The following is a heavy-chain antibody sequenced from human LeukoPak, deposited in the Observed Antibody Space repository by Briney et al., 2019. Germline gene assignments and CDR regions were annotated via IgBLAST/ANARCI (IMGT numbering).Heavy chain of an antibody. V-gene: IGHV3-7*03. CDR1: GFTFSGFS. Sequence: GGSLRLSCAVSGFTFSGFSMSWVRQAPGKGLEWVAKMNEYGSEIFYVDSVKGRFTISRDNSKNTLYLQMNSLRADDTAVYYCATSRYYYDSSGFLVDYWGQGTLVTVSS. D-gene: IGHD3-22*01. CDR3: ATSRYYYDSSGFLVDY. J-gene: IGHJ4*02. CDR2: MNEYGSEI.